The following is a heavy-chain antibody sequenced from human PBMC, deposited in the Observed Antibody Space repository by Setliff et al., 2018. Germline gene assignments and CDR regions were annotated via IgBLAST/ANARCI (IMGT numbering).Heavy chain of an antibody. V-gene: IGHV4-4*07. D-gene: IGHD4-17*01. Sequence: PSETLSLTCVVSGGSISSDYWGWIRQPAGKGLECLGRIYTDGSTKYNPSLNSRVTLLIDTSKNQFSLQLNSVTATDTAVYYCARGRLLYVGDSHYFDIWGQGTLVTVSS. CDR1: GGSISSDY. CDR2: IYTDGST. CDR3: ARGRLLYVGDSHYFDI. J-gene: IGHJ4*02.